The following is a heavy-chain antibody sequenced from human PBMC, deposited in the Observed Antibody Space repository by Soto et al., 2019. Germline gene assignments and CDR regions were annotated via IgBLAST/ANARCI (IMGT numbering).Heavy chain of an antibody. D-gene: IGHD3-3*01. V-gene: IGHV1-2*02. CDR1: GYTFTGYY. CDR2: INPNSGRA. Sequence: ASVKVSCKASGYTFTGYYMHWVRQAPGQGLEWMGWINPNSGRANYAQKFQGRVTITADKSMSTAYMELSSLRSEDTAVYYCAITIFGVVIPYYYYGMDVWGQGTTVTVSS. J-gene: IGHJ6*02. CDR3: AITIFGVVIPYYYYGMDV.